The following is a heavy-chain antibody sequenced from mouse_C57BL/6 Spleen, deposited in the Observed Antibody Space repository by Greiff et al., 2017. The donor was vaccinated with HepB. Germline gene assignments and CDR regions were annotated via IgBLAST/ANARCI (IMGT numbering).Heavy chain of an antibody. CDR2: ISYDGSN. V-gene: IGHV3-6*01. D-gene: IGHD1-1*01. Sequence: EVKLQESGPGLVKPSQSLSLTCSVTGYSITSGYYWNWIRQFPGNKLEWMGYISYDGSNNYNPSLKNRISITRDTSKNQFFLKLNSVTTEDTATYYCARVRYYENYAMDYWGQGTSVTVSS. J-gene: IGHJ4*01. CDR1: GYSITSGYY. CDR3: ARVRYYENYAMDY.